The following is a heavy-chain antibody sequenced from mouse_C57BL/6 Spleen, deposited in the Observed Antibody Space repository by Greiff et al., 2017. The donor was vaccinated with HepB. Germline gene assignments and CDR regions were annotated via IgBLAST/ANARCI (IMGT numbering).Heavy chain of an antibody. CDR1: GYSITSGYY. Sequence: VQLQQSGPGLVKPSQSLSLTCSVTGYSITSGYYWNWIRQFPGNKLEWMGYISYDGSNNYNPSLKNRISITRDTSKNQFFLKLNSVTTEDTATYYCARRVLYGSSPFAYWGQGTLVTVSA. V-gene: IGHV3-6*01. D-gene: IGHD1-1*01. CDR2: ISYDGSN. J-gene: IGHJ3*01. CDR3: ARRVLYGSSPFAY.